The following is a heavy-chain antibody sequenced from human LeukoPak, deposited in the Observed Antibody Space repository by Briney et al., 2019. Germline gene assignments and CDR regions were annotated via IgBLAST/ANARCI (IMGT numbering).Heavy chain of an antibody. J-gene: IGHJ4*02. V-gene: IGHV4-39*01. CDR1: GGSIRSSSYY. CDR3: ARHPSGCSFDY. D-gene: IGHD1-26*01. CDR2: IHYTGST. Sequence: SETLSLTCSVSGGSIRSSSYYWGWIRQPPGKGLEWIGTIHYTGSTYYTPSLKSRVTVSVDTSNNQFSLKVSPVTAADTAVYYCARHPSGCSFDYWGQGTLVAVSS.